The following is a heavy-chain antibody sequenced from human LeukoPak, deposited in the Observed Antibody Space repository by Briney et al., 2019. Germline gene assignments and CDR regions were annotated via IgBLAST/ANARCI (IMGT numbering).Heavy chain of an antibody. CDR3: ARVLTGSWDWFDP. CDR1: GFTFRSYW. D-gene: IGHD2-8*02. Sequence: QPGGSLRLSYAASGFTFRSYWMHWVRQAPGKGLVWVSRINSDGSSTSYADSVKGRFTISRDNAKNTLYLQMNSLRAEDTAVYYCARVLTGSWDWFDPWGQGTLVTVSS. V-gene: IGHV3-74*01. CDR2: INSDGSST. J-gene: IGHJ5*02.